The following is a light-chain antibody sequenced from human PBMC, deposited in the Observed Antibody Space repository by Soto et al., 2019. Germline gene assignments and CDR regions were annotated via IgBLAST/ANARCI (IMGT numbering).Light chain of an antibody. CDR3: MQRIEFPLT. CDR2: TVS. V-gene: IGKV2-40*01. CDR1: QSLLDSDDGNTY. Sequence: DIVMTQTPRSLPVTPGEPASISCRSTQSLLDSDDGNTYLDWYLQKPGQSPQLLIYTVSYRASGVPDRFSGSGSGTDFTLKISRVEAEDVGVYYCMQRIEFPLTFGGGTKVDIK. J-gene: IGKJ4*01.